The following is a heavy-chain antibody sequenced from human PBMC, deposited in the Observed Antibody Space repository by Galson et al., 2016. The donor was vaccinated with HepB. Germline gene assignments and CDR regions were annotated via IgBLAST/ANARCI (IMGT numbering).Heavy chain of an antibody. J-gene: IGHJ6*02. Sequence: LSLTCAVFGGSFSGSYWSWIRQPPGRGLEWIGEINDSGSTDYNPSLKSRATISVDTSKNQFSPRLSSLTAADTAVYYCARGLTIFGLGHYHYYGMDVWGQGTTVTVSS. CDR1: GGSFSGSY. CDR2: INDSGST. V-gene: IGHV4-34*01. D-gene: IGHD3-3*01. CDR3: ARGLTIFGLGHYHYYGMDV.